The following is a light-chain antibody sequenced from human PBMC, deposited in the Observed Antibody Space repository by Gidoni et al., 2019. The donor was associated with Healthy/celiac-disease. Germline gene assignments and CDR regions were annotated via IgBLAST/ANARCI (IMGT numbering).Light chain of an antibody. CDR1: QSVLYSSNNKNY. CDR2: WAS. CDR3: QQYYSTPPT. V-gene: IGKV4-1*01. J-gene: IGKJ1*01. Sequence: DIVMTQSPDSLAVSLGESATINCKSSQSVLYSSNNKNYLAWYQQKPGPPPKLLIYWASTRESGVPDRFSGSGSGTDFTLTIISLQAEDVAVYYCQQYYSTPPTFGQGTKVEIK.